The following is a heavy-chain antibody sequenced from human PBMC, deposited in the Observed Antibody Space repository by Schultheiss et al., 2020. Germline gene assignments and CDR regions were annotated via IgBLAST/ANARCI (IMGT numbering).Heavy chain of an antibody. CDR1: GGSISSSSYY. Sequence: SETLSLTCTVSGGSISSSSYYWSWVRQLPGKGLEWIGYIYYSGSTYYNPSLKSRVTISVDTSKNQFSLKLSSVTAADTAVYYCARSQWLAHYFDYWGQGTLVTVSS. CDR2: IYYSGST. CDR3: ARSQWLAHYFDY. D-gene: IGHD6-19*01. V-gene: IGHV4-39*01. J-gene: IGHJ4*02.